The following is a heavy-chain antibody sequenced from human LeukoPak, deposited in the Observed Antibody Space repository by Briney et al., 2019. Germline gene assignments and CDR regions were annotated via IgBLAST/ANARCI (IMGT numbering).Heavy chain of an antibody. CDR1: GFTFSSYG. J-gene: IGHJ4*02. V-gene: IGHV3-33*01. CDR2: IWYDGSNK. D-gene: IGHD2-15*01. Sequence: PGGSLRLSCAASGFTFSSYGMHWVRQAPGKGLEWVAVIWYDGSNKYYADSVKGRFTISRDNSKNTLYLQMNSLRAEDTAVYYCARGRAYCSGGSCYLEDYWGQGTLVTVSS. CDR3: ARGRAYCSGGSCYLEDY.